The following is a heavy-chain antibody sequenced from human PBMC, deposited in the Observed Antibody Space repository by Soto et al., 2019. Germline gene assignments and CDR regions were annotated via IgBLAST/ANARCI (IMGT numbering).Heavy chain of an antibody. CDR3: ARVFPSYCGGDCSYFDS. CDR1: GGSVNSYY. J-gene: IGHJ4*02. D-gene: IGHD2-21*02. CDR2: IFYSGST. Sequence: SETLSLTCTVSGGSVNSYYWSWIRQPPGKGLEWIGYIFYSGSTKSNPSLKSRVTMSVDMSKNQFSLRLTSVTAAGTAVYYCARVFPSYCGGDCSYFDSWGQGTLVTVSS. V-gene: IGHV4-59*02.